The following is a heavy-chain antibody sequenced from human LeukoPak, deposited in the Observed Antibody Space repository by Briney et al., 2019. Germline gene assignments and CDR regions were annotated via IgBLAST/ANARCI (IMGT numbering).Heavy chain of an antibody. D-gene: IGHD2-15*01. CDR2: IDSKNGDT. V-gene: IGHV1-2*02. CDR1: GYTFTAYY. Sequence: ASVKVSCKASGYTFTAYYMHWVRQAPGQVLEWMGWIDSKNGDTKYAQKFQSRLTITRDTSIGIAYMELRSLTSDDTAVYCANEAYCSGGRCSVQRVASWGQGTPVTVSS. CDR3: NEAYCSGGRCSVQRVAS. J-gene: IGHJ5*02.